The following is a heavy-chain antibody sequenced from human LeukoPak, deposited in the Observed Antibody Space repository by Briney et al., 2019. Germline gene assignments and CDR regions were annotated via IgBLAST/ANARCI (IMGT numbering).Heavy chain of an antibody. D-gene: IGHD6-19*01. V-gene: IGHV3-20*01. CDR1: GFTFDDYG. Sequence: GGYLRLSCAASGFTFDDYGMSWVRQAPGKGLEWVSGINWNGGSTGYADSVKGRFTISRDNAKNSLYLQMNSLRAEDTALYHCARGDSNGWYLVFDYWGQGTLVTVSS. CDR3: ARGDSNGWYLVFDY. J-gene: IGHJ4*02. CDR2: INWNGGST.